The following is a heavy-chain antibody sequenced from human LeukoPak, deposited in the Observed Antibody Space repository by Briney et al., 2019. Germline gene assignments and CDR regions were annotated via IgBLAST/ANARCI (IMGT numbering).Heavy chain of an antibody. CDR3: ARGSERWGYYYGMDV. V-gene: IGHV4-4*07. D-gene: IGHD1-26*01. CDR2: IYTSGST. Sequence: PSETLSLTCTDSGGSISSYYWSWIRQPAGKGLEWIGRIYTSGSTNYNPSLKSRVTMSVDTSKNQFSLKLSSVTAADTAVYYCARGSERWGYYYGMDVWGQGTTVTVSS. J-gene: IGHJ6*02. CDR1: GGSISSYY.